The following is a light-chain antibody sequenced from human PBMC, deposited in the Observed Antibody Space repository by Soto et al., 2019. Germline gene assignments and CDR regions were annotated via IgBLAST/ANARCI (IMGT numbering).Light chain of an antibody. CDR1: QSISSW. Sequence: DIQMTQSPSTLSASVGDRVTITCRASQSISSWLAWYQQKPGKAPKLLIYDASSLESGVPSRFSGSGSGTEFTLTITTLQPEDFATYYCQQTYTTPCSFGQGTKLETK. V-gene: IGKV1-5*01. CDR3: QQTYTTPCS. J-gene: IGKJ2*04. CDR2: DAS.